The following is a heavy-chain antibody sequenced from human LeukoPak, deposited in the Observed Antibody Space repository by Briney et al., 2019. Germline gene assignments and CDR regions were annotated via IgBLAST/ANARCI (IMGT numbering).Heavy chain of an antibody. CDR1: GFTFSSFS. V-gene: IGHV3-21*01. CDR3: ARGYCGGDCYGD. Sequence: PGGSLRLSCAASGFTFSSFSMIWVRQAPGKGLEWVSSTSSSSAYTFYAESGKGRFTISRDNAKNSLFLQMNSLRVEDMAVYYCARGYCGGDCYGDWGQGTLVTVSS. D-gene: IGHD2-21*02. J-gene: IGHJ1*01. CDR2: TSSSSAYT.